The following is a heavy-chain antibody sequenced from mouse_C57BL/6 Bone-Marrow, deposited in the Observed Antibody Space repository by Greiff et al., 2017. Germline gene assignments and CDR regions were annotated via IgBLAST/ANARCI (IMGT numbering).Heavy chain of an antibody. CDR3: THYYGSSYFDY. CDR1: GFNIKDDY. V-gene: IGHV14-4*01. J-gene: IGHJ2*01. Sequence: EVQLQQSGAELVRPGASVKLSCTASGFNIKDDYMHWVKQRPEQGLEWIGWIDPENGDTEYASKFQGKATITADPSSNTAYLQLSSLTSEDTAVYYCTHYYGSSYFDYGGQGTTLTVSS. CDR2: IDPENGDT. D-gene: IGHD1-1*01.